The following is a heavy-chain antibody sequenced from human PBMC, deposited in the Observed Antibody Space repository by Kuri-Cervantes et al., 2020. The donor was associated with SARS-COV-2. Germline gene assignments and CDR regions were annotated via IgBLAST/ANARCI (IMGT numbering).Heavy chain of an antibody. CDR2: ISYDGSNK. J-gene: IGHJ6*01. CDR1: GFTFRSYG. CDR3: AKWAENYYDSSGYYYKDYYYGMDV. Sequence: GESLKIPCAASGFTFRSYGMHWVRQAPGKGLEWLAVISYDGSNKYYADSVKGRFTISRDNSKNTLYLQMNSLRAEDTAVYYCAKWAENYYDSSGYYYKDYYYGMDVWGQGTTVTVSS. D-gene: IGHD3-22*01. V-gene: IGHV3-30*18.